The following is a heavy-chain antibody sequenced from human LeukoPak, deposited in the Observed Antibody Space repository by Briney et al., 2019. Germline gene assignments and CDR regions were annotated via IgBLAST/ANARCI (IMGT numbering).Heavy chain of an antibody. V-gene: IGHV3-23*01. J-gene: IGHJ5*02. D-gene: IGHD6-19*01. Sequence: GGSLRLSCAASGFTFSSYAMSWVRQAPGKGLEWVSAISGSGGSTYYADSVKGRFTISRDNSKNTLYLQMNSLRAEDTAVYYCAKGGSVAGTRGNWFDPWGQGTLVTVSS. CDR1: GFTFSSYA. CDR2: ISGSGGST. CDR3: AKGGSVAGTRGNWFDP.